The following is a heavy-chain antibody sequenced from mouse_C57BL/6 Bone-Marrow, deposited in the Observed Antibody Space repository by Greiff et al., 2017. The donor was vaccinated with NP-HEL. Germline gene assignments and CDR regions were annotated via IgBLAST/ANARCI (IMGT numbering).Heavy chain of an antibody. CDR2: TYPRSGNT. J-gene: IGHJ2*01. CDR3: ARGSFYYGSSWDY. Sequence: QVQLKQSGAELARPGASVKLSCKASGYTFTSYGISWVKQRTGQGLEWIGETYPRSGNTYYNEKFKGKATLTADKSSSTAYMELRSLTSEDSAVYFCARGSFYYGSSWDYWGQGTTLTVSS. V-gene: IGHV1-81*01. D-gene: IGHD1-1*01. CDR1: GYTFTSYG.